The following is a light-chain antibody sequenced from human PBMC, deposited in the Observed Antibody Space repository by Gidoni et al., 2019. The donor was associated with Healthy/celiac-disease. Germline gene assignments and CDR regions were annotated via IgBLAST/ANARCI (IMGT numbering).Light chain of an antibody. CDR2: DVS. CDR1: SSDVGGYNY. J-gene: IGLJ2*01. CDR3: SSYTSSSTLV. Sequence: QSPLPQPASVSGSPGQSITISCTGTSSDVGGYNYVSWYQHHPGKAPKLMIDDVSNRPSGVSNRLSGSKSGNTASLTISGLQAEDEADYYCSSYTSSSTLVFGGGTKLTVL. V-gene: IGLV2-14*03.